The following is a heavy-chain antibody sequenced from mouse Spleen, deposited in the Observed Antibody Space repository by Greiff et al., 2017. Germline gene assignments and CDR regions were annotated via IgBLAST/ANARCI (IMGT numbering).Heavy chain of an antibody. CDR2: IHPSSGST. J-gene: IGHJ3*01. V-gene: IGHV1-64*01. Sequence: QVQLQQPGAELVKPGASVKLSCKASGYTFTSYWMHWVKQRPGQGLEWIGMIHPSSGSTNYNEKFKSKATLTVDKSSSTAYMQLSSLTSEDSAVYLCARGRDRFAYWGQGTLVTVSA. CDR1: GYTFTSYW. CDR3: ARGRDRFAY. D-gene: IGHD3-3*01.